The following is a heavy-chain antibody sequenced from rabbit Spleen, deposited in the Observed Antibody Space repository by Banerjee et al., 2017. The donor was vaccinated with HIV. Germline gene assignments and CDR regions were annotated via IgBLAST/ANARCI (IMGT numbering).Heavy chain of an antibody. J-gene: IGHJ4*01. V-gene: IGHV1S40*01. D-gene: IGHD2-1*01. CDR2: INAVTGKA. Sequence: QSLEESGGGLVKPGGTLTLTCTVSGFSFSSNWICWVRQAPGKGLEWIACINAVTGKAVYATWAKGRFTISKTSSTTVTLQMTSLTAADTATYFCARGFYTYDDYADFYGYYFNLWGPGTLVTVS. CDR3: ARGFYTYDDYADFYGYYFNL. CDR1: GFSFSSNW.